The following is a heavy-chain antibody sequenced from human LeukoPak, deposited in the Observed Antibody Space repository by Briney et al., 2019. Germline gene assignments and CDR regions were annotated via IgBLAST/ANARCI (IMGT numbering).Heavy chain of an antibody. CDR1: GYTFTSYG. D-gene: IGHD4-17*01. Sequence: ASVKVSCKASGYTFTSYGISWVRQATGQGLEWMGWMNPNSGNTGYAQKFQGRVTITRNTSISTAYMELSSLRSEDTAVYYCARATVTTYYYYYCYMDVWGKGTTVTVSS. CDR2: MNPNSGNT. CDR3: ARATVTTYYYYYCYMDV. J-gene: IGHJ6*03. V-gene: IGHV1-8*03.